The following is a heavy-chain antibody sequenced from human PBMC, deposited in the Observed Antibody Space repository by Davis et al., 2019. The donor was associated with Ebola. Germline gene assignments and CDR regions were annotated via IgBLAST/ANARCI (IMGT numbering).Heavy chain of an antibody. CDR1: GFTFSSYA. J-gene: IGHJ6*02. CDR3: AKLDSSSWDYYYGMDV. D-gene: IGHD6-13*01. Sequence: GESLKISCAASGFTFSSYAMSWVRQAPGKGLEWVSAISGSGGSTYYADSVKGRFTISRDNSKNTLYLQMNSLRAEDTAVYYCAKLDSSSWDYYYGMDVWGQGTTVTVSS. CDR2: ISGSGGST. V-gene: IGHV3-23*01.